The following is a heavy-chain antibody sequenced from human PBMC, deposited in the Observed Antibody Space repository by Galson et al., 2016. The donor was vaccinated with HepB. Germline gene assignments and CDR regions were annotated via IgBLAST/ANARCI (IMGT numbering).Heavy chain of an antibody. CDR1: GFRFSDYN. CDR2: ISASSGTI. V-gene: IGHV3-48*01. D-gene: IGHD3-10*01. J-gene: IGHJ6*02. CDR3: ARPYTYYFVSGIYFDVLHYGMDV. Sequence: SLRLSCAASGFRFSDYNMNWVRQAPGRGLEWVVYISASSGTIYYADSVKGRFTISRDNANNSLSLQMNSLRAEDTAFYYCARPYTYYFVSGIYFDVLHYGMDVWGQGTLVTVSS.